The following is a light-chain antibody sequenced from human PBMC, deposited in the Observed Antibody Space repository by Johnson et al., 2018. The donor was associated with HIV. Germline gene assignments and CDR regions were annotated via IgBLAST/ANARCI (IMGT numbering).Light chain of an antibody. Sequence: QSVLTQPPSVSAAPGQKVTISCSRSSSNVGNNYVSWYQQFPGTAPKLVIYDNNKRPSGIPDRFSGSKSGTSATLGITGLQTGDEADYYCGTWDSSLSVYVFGTGTEVTV. CDR3: GTWDSSLSVYV. V-gene: IGLV1-51*01. J-gene: IGLJ1*01. CDR1: SSNVGNNY. CDR2: DNN.